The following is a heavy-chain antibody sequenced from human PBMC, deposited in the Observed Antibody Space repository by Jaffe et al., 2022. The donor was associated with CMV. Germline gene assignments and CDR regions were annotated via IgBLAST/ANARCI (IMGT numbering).Heavy chain of an antibody. J-gene: IGHJ3*02. CDR3: ARVLIPNDAFDI. Sequence: EVQLVESGGGLVQPGGSLRLSCAASGFTFSSYEMNWVRQAPGKGLEWVSYISSSGSTIYYADSVKGRFTISRDNAKNSLYLQMNSLRAEDTAVYYCARVLIPNDAFDIWGQGTMVTVSS. V-gene: IGHV3-48*03. CDR1: GFTFSSYE. CDR2: ISSSGSTI.